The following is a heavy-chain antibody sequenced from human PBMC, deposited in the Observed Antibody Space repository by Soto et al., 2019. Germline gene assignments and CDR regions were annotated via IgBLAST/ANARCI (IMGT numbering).Heavy chain of an antibody. Sequence: ASVKVSCKASGYTFTGYYMHWVRQAPGQGLEWMGWINPNSGGTNYAQKFQGRVTMTRDTSISTAYMELSRLRSDDTAVCYCARDYDYVWGSPGTYFDYWGQGTLVTVSS. CDR2: INPNSGGT. J-gene: IGHJ4*02. V-gene: IGHV1-2*02. CDR1: GYTFTGYY. CDR3: ARDYDYVWGSPGTYFDY. D-gene: IGHD3-16*01.